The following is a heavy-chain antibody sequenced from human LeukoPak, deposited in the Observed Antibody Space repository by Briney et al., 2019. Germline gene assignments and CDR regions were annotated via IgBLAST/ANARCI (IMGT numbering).Heavy chain of an antibody. D-gene: IGHD3-22*01. J-gene: IGHJ4*02. Sequence: GGSLRLSCAASGFTFSSYSMNWVRQAPGKGLEWVSSISSSSSYIYYADSVKGRFTISRDNAKNSLYLQMNSLRAEDTAVYYCARGYYYDSSGYFDYWGQGTLVTVSS. V-gene: IGHV3-21*01. CDR1: GFTFSSYS. CDR3: ARGYYYDSSGYFDY. CDR2: ISSSSSYI.